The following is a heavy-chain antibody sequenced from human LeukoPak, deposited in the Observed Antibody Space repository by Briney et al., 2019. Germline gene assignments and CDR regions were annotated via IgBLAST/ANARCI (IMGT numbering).Heavy chain of an antibody. Sequence: SETLSLTCTVSGGTINSGEHYWGWIRQTPGKGLEWIGYIYHNGRTYSNPSLKSRLDLSVDTSKNQFSLKLTSVTVADTALYYCARYYHILSHMDVWGKGTTVTVCS. V-gene: IGHV4-30-4*08. CDR1: GGTINSGEHY. CDR3: ARYYHILSHMDV. J-gene: IGHJ6*03. D-gene: IGHD3-22*01. CDR2: IYHNGRT.